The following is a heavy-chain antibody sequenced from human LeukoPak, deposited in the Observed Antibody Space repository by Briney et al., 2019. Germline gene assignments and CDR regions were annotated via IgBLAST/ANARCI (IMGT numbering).Heavy chain of an antibody. CDR2: IYPGDSDT. D-gene: IGHD3-16*01. J-gene: IGHJ6*03. Sequence: SGESLKISCKGSGYSFTSYWIGWVRQMPGKGLEWMGIIYPGDSDTRYSPSFQGQVTISADKSISTAYLQWSSLKASDTAMYYCARKAGLGHYYYYYMDVWGKGTTVTISS. CDR3: ARKAGLGHYYYYYMDV. V-gene: IGHV5-51*01. CDR1: GYSFTSYW.